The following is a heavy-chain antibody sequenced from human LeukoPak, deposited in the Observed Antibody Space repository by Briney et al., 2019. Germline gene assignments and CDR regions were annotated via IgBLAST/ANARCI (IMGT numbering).Heavy chain of an antibody. J-gene: IGHJ4*02. CDR1: GGSISSYY. CDR3: ARHYSSDPFDY. D-gene: IGHD2-21*01. V-gene: IGHV4-59*08. CDR2: IDYSGST. Sequence: SETLSLTCTVSGGSISSYYWSWIRQPPGKGLEWIGYIDYSGSTNYSPSLKSRVTISADTSKNQFSLKLTSLTAADTVLYFCARHYSSDPFDYWGQGTLVTVSS.